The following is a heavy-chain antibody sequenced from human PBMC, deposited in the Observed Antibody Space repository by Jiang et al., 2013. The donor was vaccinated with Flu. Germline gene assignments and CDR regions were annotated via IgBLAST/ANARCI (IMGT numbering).Heavy chain of an antibody. D-gene: IGHD3-22*01. CDR3: AHRLPGFYDRYDY. V-gene: IGHV2-5*01. J-gene: IGHJ4*02. CDR2: LLDGDK. CDR1: SVSTSEWV. Sequence: SVSTSEWVWLDPSAPGKAWSGLQSLLDGDKRYSPSLKNRLTITKDTSKNQVILTMTNVDPVDTGTYYCAHRLPGFYDRYDYWGQGTLVTVSS.